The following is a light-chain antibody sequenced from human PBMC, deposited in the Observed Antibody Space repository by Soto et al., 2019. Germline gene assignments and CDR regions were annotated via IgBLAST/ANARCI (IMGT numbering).Light chain of an antibody. CDR2: EVS. J-gene: IGLJ2*01. Sequence: QSALTQPASVSGSPGQSIAISCTGTSSDVGGYNYASWYQQHPGKAPKLLIYEVSNWPAGVSNRFSGSKSGNTASLTISGLQPEDEADYYCSSYTSSSTLIFGGGTK. CDR1: SSDVGGYNY. CDR3: SSYTSSSTLI. V-gene: IGLV2-14*01.